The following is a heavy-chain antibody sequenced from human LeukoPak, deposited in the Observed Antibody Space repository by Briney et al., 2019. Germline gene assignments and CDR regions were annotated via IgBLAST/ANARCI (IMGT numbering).Heavy chain of an antibody. CDR3: AGPRIAAAGWTDY. V-gene: IGHV3-66*04. CDR2: IYSGGST. J-gene: IGHJ4*02. CDR1: GFTVSSNY. Sequence: PGGSLRLSCAASGFTVSSNYMSWVRQAPGKGLEWVSVIYSGGSTYYADSVKDRFTISRDNSKNTLYLQMNSLRAEDTAVYYCAGPRIAAAGWTDYWGQGTLVTVSS. D-gene: IGHD6-13*01.